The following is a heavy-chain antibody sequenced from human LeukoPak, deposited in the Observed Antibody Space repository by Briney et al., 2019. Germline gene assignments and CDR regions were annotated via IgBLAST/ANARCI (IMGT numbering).Heavy chain of an antibody. CDR3: ARDLTTVTKGFDI. J-gene: IGHJ3*02. CDR1: DDYYSTLY. D-gene: IGHD4-17*01. Sequence: SETLSLTRTVSDDYYSTLYWLCLREPPGKALEESGYLSYSGRHNYNPSLKSRVTIPVDTPKKQSSRKLSSVTAADPAVYYGARDLTTVTKGFDIWGQGTLVTVSS. V-gene: IGHV4-59*11. CDR2: LSYSGRH.